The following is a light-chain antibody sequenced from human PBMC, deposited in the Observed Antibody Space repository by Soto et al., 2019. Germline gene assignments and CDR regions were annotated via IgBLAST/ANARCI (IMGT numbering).Light chain of an antibody. Sequence: QTVLTQEPSFSVSPGGTVTLTCGLSSGSVSTSYYPSWHQQTPGQAPRTLIYNTDTRSSGVPDRFSGSILGNKAALTITGAQADDESEYYCMLYMGSVFWVFGGGTKLTVL. CDR3: MLYMGSVFWV. J-gene: IGLJ3*02. CDR1: SGSVSTSYY. V-gene: IGLV8-61*01. CDR2: NTD.